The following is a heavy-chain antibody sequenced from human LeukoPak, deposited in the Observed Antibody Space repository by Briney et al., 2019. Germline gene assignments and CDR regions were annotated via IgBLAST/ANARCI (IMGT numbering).Heavy chain of an antibody. Sequence: GGSLRLPCAASGFTFRSYAMNWVRQAPGKGLEWVSVISGSGGSTYYADSVKGRFTISRDNSKNTLYLQMNSLRAEDTAVYYCSLSGDNDAFDIWGQGTKVTVSS. J-gene: IGHJ3*02. CDR1: GFTFRSYA. D-gene: IGHD3-10*01. CDR2: ISGSGGST. V-gene: IGHV3-23*01. CDR3: SLSGDNDAFDI.